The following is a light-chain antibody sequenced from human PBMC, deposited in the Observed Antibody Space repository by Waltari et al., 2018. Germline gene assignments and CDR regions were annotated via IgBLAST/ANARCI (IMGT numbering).Light chain of an antibody. Sequence: QSELTQPPSASGTPGQKVTISCSGRYSNVGNNVVNWYQQFPGTAPKLLIYRSDQRPSGVPDRFSGSKSDTSASLAIIGLRSDDEADYYCASWDDSLNGRWVFGGGTKLTVL. V-gene: IGLV1-44*01. CDR2: RSD. J-gene: IGLJ2*01. CDR3: ASWDDSLNGRWV. CDR1: YSNVGNNV.